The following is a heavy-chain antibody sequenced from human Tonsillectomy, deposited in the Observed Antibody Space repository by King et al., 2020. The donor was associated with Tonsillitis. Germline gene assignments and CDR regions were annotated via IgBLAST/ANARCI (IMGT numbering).Heavy chain of an antibody. V-gene: IGHV5-51*01. CDR2: IYPGDSDT. CDR3: ARLETHNRSGARGDYYYYGMDV. J-gene: IGHJ6*02. D-gene: IGHD3-22*01. CDR1: GYSFATYW. Sequence: QLVQSGAEVKKPGESLKISCKASGYSFATYWIGWVRQMPGKGLEWMGIIYPGDSDTKYSPSFQGQVTISADKSISTAYLQWSRLKASDTAMYNCARLETHNRSGARGDYYYYGMDVWGQGTTVTVSS.